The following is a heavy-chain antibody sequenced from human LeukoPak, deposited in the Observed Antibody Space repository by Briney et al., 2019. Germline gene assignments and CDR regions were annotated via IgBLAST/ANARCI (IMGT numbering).Heavy chain of an antibody. CDR1: GYTFTSYY. CDR2: INPSGGST. Sequence: ASVKVSCKASGYTFTSYYMHWVRQAPGQGLEWMGIINPSGGSTSYAQKFQGRVTMTRDTSTSTVYMELSSLRSEDTTVYYCARDIAAAGTAFDIWGQGTMVTVSS. D-gene: IGHD6-13*01. V-gene: IGHV1-46*01. J-gene: IGHJ3*02. CDR3: ARDIAAAGTAFDI.